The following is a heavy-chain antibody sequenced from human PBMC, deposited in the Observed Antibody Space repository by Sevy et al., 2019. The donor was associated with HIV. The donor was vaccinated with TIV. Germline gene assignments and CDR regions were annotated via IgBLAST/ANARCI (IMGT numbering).Heavy chain of an antibody. Sequence: GGSLRLSCAASGFTFSSYAMSWVRQAPGKGLEWVSAISGSGGSTYYADSVNGRFTISRDNSKNTLYLQMNSLRAEDTAVYYCAKGKRGGGYFDYWGQGTLVTVSS. CDR3: AKGKRGGGYFDY. V-gene: IGHV3-23*01. J-gene: IGHJ4*02. CDR2: ISGSGGST. CDR1: GFTFSSYA. D-gene: IGHD3-16*01.